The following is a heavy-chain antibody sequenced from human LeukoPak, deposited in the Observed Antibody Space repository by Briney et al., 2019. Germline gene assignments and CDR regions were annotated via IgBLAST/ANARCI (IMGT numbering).Heavy chain of an antibody. V-gene: IGHV3-21*01. J-gene: IGHJ4*02. Sequence: PGGSLRLSCAASGFSFSLYNMNWVRQAPGKGLEWVSSISSSSSYIYYADSVKGRFTISRDNAKNSLYLQMNSLRAEDTAVYYCARLGPFSSWYSRPSDYWGQGTLVTVSS. CDR2: ISSSSSYI. CDR1: GFSFSLYN. CDR3: ARLGPFSSWYSRPSDY. D-gene: IGHD6-13*01.